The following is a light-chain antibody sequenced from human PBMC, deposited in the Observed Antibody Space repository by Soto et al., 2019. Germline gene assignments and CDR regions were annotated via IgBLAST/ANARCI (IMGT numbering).Light chain of an antibody. CDR3: CSYERSSTYYV. CDR1: SSDVGSYNL. Sequence: QSALTQPASVSGSPGQSITVSCTGTSSDVGSYNLVSWYQQHPGKAPKLMIYEGSKRPSGVSNRFSGSKSGNTASLTIFGLQADDEADYYCCSYERSSTYYVFGSGTKLTVL. CDR2: EGS. J-gene: IGLJ1*01. V-gene: IGLV2-23*01.